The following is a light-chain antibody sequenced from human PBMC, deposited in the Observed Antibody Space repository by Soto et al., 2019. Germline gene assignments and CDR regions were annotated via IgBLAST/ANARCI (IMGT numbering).Light chain of an antibody. CDR3: QQYHSWPLT. CDR2: GAS. CDR1: QSFSSN. Sequence: IMMTQSPATLSVSPGERATLSCRASQSFSSNLAWYQQKPGQAPRLLIYGASTRATGIPARFSGSESGTEFTLTISSLQSEDFALYYCQQYHSWPLTFGQGKRLEIK. V-gene: IGKV3D-15*01. J-gene: IGKJ5*01.